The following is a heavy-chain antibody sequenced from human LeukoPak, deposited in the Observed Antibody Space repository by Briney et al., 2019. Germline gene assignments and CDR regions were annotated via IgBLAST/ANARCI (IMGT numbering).Heavy chain of an antibody. CDR3: ARAGSSSSWWYYYYYYMDV. CDR2: INPNSGGT. Sequence: ASVKVSCKASGYTFTGYYMHWVRQAPGQGLEWMGWINPNSGGTNYAQKFQGRVTMTRDTSISTAYMELRSLRSDDTAVYYCARAGSSSSWWYYYYYYMDVWGKGTTVTISS. CDR1: GYTFTGYY. V-gene: IGHV1-2*02. D-gene: IGHD6-13*01. J-gene: IGHJ6*03.